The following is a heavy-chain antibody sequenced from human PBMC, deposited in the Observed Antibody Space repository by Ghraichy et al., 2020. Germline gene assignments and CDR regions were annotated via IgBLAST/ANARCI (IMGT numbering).Heavy chain of an antibody. CDR3: ARLHGGYSGYEGYSYGLGYFDY. CDR2: IYYSGST. Sequence: SETLSLTCTVSGGSISSSSYYWGWIRQPPGKGLEWIGSIYYSGSTYYNPSLKSRVTISVDTSKNQFSLKLSSVTAADTAVYYCARLHGGYSGYEGYSYGLGYFDYWGQGTLVTVSS. V-gene: IGHV4-39*07. D-gene: IGHD5-12*01. J-gene: IGHJ4*02. CDR1: GGSISSSSYY.